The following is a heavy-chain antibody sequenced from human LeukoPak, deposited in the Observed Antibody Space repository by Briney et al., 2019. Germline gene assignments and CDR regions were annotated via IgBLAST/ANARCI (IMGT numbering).Heavy chain of an antibody. CDR3: ARARYYDFWSGYYLDY. CDR1: GVSISSHY. D-gene: IGHD3-3*01. Sequence: SETLSLTCTVSGVSISSHYWSWIRQPPGKGLEGIGYIYYSGSTNYNPSLKSRVTISVDTSKNQFSLKLSSVIAADTAVYYCARARYYDFWSGYYLDYWGQGTLVTVSS. CDR2: IYYSGST. J-gene: IGHJ4*02. V-gene: IGHV4-59*11.